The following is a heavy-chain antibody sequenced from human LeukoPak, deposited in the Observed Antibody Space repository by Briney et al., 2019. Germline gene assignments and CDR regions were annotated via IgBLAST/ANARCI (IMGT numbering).Heavy chain of an antibody. D-gene: IGHD3-22*01. CDR3: ARDRGRYYDSRGFYWGYYFDS. Sequence: GGSLRLSCAASGFTFSSYAMHWVRQAPGKGLEWMTVISYDGSKNYYADSVKGRFTISRDNSKDTLYLQMSSVRVDDTAVYYCARDRGRYYDSRGFYWGYYFDSWGQGILVTVST. V-gene: IGHV3-30-3*01. CDR1: GFTFSSYA. CDR2: ISYDGSKN. J-gene: IGHJ4*02.